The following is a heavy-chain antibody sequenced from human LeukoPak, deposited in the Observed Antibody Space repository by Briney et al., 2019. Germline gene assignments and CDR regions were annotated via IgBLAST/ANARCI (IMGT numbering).Heavy chain of an antibody. Sequence: WASVTVSFTASGYTFTGHAMNWVRQAPGQGPEWMGYINTKTGNPTYAQGFTGRFVFSLDTSVSTAYLQISSLKPEDTGVYYCAKGGWVAVTGMDSWGQGTLVTVSS. D-gene: IGHD6-19*01. CDR2: INTKTGNP. J-gene: IGHJ4*02. CDR1: GYTFTGHA. V-gene: IGHV7-4-1*02. CDR3: AKGGWVAVTGMDS.